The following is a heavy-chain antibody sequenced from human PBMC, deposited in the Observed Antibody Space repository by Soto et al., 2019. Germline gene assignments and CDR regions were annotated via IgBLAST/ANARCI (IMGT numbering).Heavy chain of an antibody. CDR3: ARDGYSSGWYPDGYDAFDI. D-gene: IGHD6-19*01. CDR2: INAGNGNT. CDR1: GYTFTSYA. V-gene: IGHV1-3*01. J-gene: IGHJ3*02. Sequence: QVQLVQSGAEVKKPGASVKVSCKASGYTFTSYAMHWVRQAPGQRLEWMGWINAGNGNTKYSQKFQGRVTITRDTAASTAYMELSSLRSEDTAVYSCARDGYSSGWYPDGYDAFDIWGQGTMVSVSS.